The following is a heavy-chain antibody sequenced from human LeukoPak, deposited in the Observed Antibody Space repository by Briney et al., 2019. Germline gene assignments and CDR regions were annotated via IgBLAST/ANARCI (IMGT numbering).Heavy chain of an antibody. CDR2: IYSGGST. Sequence: PGGSLRLSCAASGFTVSSNYMSWVRQAPGKGLEWVSVIYSGGSTYYADSVKGRFTISRDNSKNTLYLQMNSLRAEDTAVYYCARGGGSYYGFVDYWGQGTLVTVSS. J-gene: IGHJ4*02. D-gene: IGHD1-26*01. V-gene: IGHV3-66*01. CDR1: GFTVSSNY. CDR3: ARGGGSYYGFVDY.